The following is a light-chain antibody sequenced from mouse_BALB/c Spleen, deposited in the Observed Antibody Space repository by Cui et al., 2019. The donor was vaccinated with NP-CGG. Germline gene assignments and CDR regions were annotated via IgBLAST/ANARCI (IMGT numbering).Light chain of an antibody. CDR2: GTN. Sequence: VVTQASALTTSPGETVTLTCRSSTGAVTNSNYANWVQEKPAHLCTGLIGGTNNRVPGVPARFSGSLIGDKAALTIIGAQTEDEAIYFCALWYSNHWVFGGGTKLTVL. CDR1: TGAVTNSNY. CDR3: ALWYSNHWV. V-gene: IGLV1*01. J-gene: IGLJ1*01.